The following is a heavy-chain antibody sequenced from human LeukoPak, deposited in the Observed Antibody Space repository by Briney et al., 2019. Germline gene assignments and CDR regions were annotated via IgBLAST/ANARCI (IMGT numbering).Heavy chain of an antibody. CDR3: AKDYPLDY. J-gene: IGHJ4*02. Sequence: PGGSLRRSCAASGFTFSSYTMHWVRQAPGKGLEWVSAISGSGGSTYYADSVKGRFTISRDNSKNTVYLQMNTLRAEDTAVYYCAKDYPLDYWGQGALVTVSS. CDR1: GFTFSSYT. CDR2: ISGSGGST. V-gene: IGHV3-23*01.